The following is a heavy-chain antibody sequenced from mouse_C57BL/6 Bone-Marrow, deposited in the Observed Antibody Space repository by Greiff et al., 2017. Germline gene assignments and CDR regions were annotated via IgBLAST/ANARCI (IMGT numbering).Heavy chain of an antibody. CDR3: ARDSSPVYFDY. V-gene: IGHV5-6*02. Sequence: EVKLVESGGDLVKPGGSLKLSCAASGFTFSIYGMSWVRQTPDKRLEWVATISSGGSYTYYPDSVKGRFTISRDNAKNTLYLQMSSLKSEDTAMYYCARDSSPVYFDYGGQGTTLTVSS. D-gene: IGHD1-1*01. CDR1: GFTFSIYG. J-gene: IGHJ2*01. CDR2: ISSGGSYT.